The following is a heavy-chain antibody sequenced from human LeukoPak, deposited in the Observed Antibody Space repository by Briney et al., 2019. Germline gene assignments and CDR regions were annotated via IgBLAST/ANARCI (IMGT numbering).Heavy chain of an antibody. CDR1: GFTFSSYA. V-gene: IGHV3-33*01. Sequence: PGRSLRLSCAASGFTFSSYAMHWVRQAPGKGLEWVAVIWHDGSEKYYEDSVKGRFTISRDNSKNTLYLQTNSLRAEDTAVYYCARGWAVAGNPNWFDPWGQGTLVTVSS. CDR2: IWHDGSEK. D-gene: IGHD6-19*01. CDR3: ARGWAVAGNPNWFDP. J-gene: IGHJ5*02.